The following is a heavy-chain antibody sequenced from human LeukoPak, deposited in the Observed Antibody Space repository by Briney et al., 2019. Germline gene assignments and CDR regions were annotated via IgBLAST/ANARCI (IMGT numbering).Heavy chain of an antibody. J-gene: IGHJ5*02. CDR2: HIPLFDTA. CDR3: ARSVPLGYCSSTSCYYNWFHP. D-gene: IGHD2-2*01. Sequence: SVKVSCKASGGTFSSYAISWVRQAPGQALEEMGGHIPLFDTANYAQKFQGRVTITTDESTSTAYMELSSLRSEDTAVYYCARSVPLGYCSSTSCYYNWFHPWGQGTLVTVSS. V-gene: IGHV1-69*05. CDR1: GGTFSSYA.